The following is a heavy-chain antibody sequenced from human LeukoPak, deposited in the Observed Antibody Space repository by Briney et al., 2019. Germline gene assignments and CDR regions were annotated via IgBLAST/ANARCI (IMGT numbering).Heavy chain of an antibody. J-gene: IGHJ4*02. CDR3: ARTKWLESIDY. CDR2: ISSSGSTI. Sequence: GGSLRLSCAASGFTFSSYEMNWVRQAPGKGLEWVSYISSSGSTIYYADSVKGRFTISRDNAKNSLYLQMNSLRAEDTVVYYCARTKWLESIDYWGQGTLVTVSS. V-gene: IGHV3-48*03. D-gene: IGHD6-19*01. CDR1: GFTFSSYE.